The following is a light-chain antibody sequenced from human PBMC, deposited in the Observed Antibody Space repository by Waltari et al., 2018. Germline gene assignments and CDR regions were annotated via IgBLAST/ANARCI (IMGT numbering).Light chain of an antibody. Sequence: QSALTQPASVSGSPGQAITISCTGTSNDVGGLNYVSWYQQYPGKAPILILYEGNKRPSGVSNRFSGSKSGNTASLTISGLQAEDEADYYCSSYTRTNTYVFGTGTGVTVL. CDR1: SNDVGGLNY. CDR3: SSYTRTNTYV. V-gene: IGLV2-14*01. J-gene: IGLJ1*01. CDR2: EGN.